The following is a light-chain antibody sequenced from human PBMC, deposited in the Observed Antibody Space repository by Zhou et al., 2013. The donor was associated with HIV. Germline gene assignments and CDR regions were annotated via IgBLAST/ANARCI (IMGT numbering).Light chain of an antibody. CDR2: KAS. CDR1: QSVGSW. V-gene: IGKV1-5*03. CDR3: QHYYSYPFT. Sequence: DIQMTQSPSTLSASIGDRVNITCRASQSVGSWLAWFQHKPGKAPRLLIQKASTLESGVPSRFSGSGSGTDFTLTISCLQSEDFATYYCQHYYSYPFTFGPGTKVDIK. J-gene: IGKJ3*01.